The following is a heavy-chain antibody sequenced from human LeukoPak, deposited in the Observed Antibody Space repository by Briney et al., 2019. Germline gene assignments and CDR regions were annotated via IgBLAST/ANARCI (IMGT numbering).Heavy chain of an antibody. V-gene: IGHV3-21*01. J-gene: IGHJ5*02. CDR1: GFTFSSHS. Sequence: GGSLRLSCAASGFTFSSHSMNWVRQAPGKGLEWVSSISSSSSYIYYADSVKGRFTISRDNAKNSLYLQMNSLRAEDTAVYYCASDYYGSGSYYPWGQGTLVTVSS. D-gene: IGHD3-10*01. CDR3: ASDYYGSGSYYP. CDR2: ISSSSSYI.